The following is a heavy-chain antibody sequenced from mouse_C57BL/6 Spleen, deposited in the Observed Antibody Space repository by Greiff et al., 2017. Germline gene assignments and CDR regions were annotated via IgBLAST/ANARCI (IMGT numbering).Heavy chain of an antibody. J-gene: IGHJ4*01. D-gene: IGHD1-1*01. CDR3: ARWVYYGSSLYAMDY. Sequence: EVKVVESGGDLVKPGGSLKLSCAASGFTFSSYGMSWVRQTPDKRLEWVATISGGGSYTYYPDSVKGRFTISETNAKNTLYLQMSSLKSEDTTMYYCARWVYYGSSLYAMDYWGQGTSVTVSS. CDR2: ISGGGSYT. V-gene: IGHV5-6*01. CDR1: GFTFSSYG.